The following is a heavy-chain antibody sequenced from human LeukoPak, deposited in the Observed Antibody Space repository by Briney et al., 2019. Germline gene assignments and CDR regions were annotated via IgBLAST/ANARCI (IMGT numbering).Heavy chain of an antibody. V-gene: IGHV3-23*01. D-gene: IGHD6-19*01. CDR3: AKGSGSGWYGWFAP. J-gene: IGHJ5*02. CDR2: IDASGVDT. Sequence: GGSLRLSCAASRFTFSAYAMYWVRQAPGEGLEWVSSIDASGVDTYYADSVKGRFTISRDNSRNTLYLQMNTLRAENTAVYYCAKGSGSGWYGWFAPWGQGTLVTVSS. CDR1: RFTFSAYA.